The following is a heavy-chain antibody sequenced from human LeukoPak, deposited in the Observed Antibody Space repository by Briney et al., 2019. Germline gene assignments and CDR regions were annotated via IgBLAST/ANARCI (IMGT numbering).Heavy chain of an antibody. J-gene: IGHJ4*02. CDR3: AKPPGGSGSFDY. CDR1: GFTFSSYG. Sequence: GGSLRLSCAASGFTFSSYGMHWVRQAPGKGLEWVAFIRYDGSNKYYADSVKGRFTISRDNSKNTLYLRMNSLRAEDTAVYYWAKPPGGSGSFDYWGQGTLVTVSS. CDR2: IRYDGSNK. V-gene: IGHV3-30*02. D-gene: IGHD1-26*01.